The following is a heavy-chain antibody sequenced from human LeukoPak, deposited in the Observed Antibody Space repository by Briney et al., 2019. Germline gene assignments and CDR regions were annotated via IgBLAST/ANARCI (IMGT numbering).Heavy chain of an antibody. CDR1: GGSISGSSYY. CDR3: ARHGRWIVPAAHPSGSYRRVYYGMDV. J-gene: IGHJ6*02. Sequence: SETLSLTCTVSGGSISGSSYYWGWIRQPPGKGLEWIGYIYYSGSTNYNPSLKSRVTISVDTSKNQFSLKLSSVTAADTAVYYCARHGRWIVPAAHPSGSYRRVYYGMDVWGQGTTVTVSS. CDR2: IYYSGST. V-gene: IGHV4-61*05. D-gene: IGHD2-2*01.